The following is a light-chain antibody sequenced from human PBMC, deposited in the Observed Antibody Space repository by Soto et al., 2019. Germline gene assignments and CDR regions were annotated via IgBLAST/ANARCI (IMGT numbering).Light chain of an antibody. CDR2: AAS. J-gene: IGKJ4*01. V-gene: IGKV1-9*01. Sequence: DIQLTQSPSFLSASVGDRVTITCRASQGISSYLAWYQQKPGKAPKLLIYAASTLQSGVQSRFSGSGAGTEFTLTISCLQPEDFVPYYCQELNSYPRLTFGGGTEVEIK. CDR1: QGISSY. CDR3: QELNSYPRLT.